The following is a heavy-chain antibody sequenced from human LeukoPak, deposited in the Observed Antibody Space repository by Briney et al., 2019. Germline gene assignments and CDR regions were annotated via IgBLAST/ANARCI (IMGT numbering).Heavy chain of an antibody. CDR1: GFTFSSYS. CDR2: ISSSSSYI. CDR3: ARRYCSGGSCYTFDY. Sequence: KPGGSLRLSCAASGFTFSSYSMNWVRQAPGKGLEWVSSISSSSSYIYHADSVKGRFTISRDNAKNSLYLQMNSLRAEDTAVYYCARRYCSGGSCYTFDYWGQGTLVTVSS. J-gene: IGHJ4*02. V-gene: IGHV3-21*01. D-gene: IGHD2-15*01.